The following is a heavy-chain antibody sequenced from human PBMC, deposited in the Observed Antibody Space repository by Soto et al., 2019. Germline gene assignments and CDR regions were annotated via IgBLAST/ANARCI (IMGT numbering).Heavy chain of an antibody. V-gene: IGHV3-23*01. CDR2: ISGSGDKT. Sequence: PWWSLRLSCSACVIACNDFAINCFRRAPGKWPECPSTISGSGDKTFHSHSVKCRFNTPRDNSNNKMFLQMKSLRAEDTAIYYCAKGASHAPFEKWGRGTLVTVSS. J-gene: IGHJ4*02. CDR1: VIACNDFA. CDR3: AKGASHAPFEK.